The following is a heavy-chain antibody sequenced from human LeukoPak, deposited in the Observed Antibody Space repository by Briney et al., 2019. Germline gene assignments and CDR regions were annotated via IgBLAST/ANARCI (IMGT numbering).Heavy chain of an antibody. CDR3: ARERGLSY. CDR1: GFTFRCYW. J-gene: IGHJ4*02. Sequence: GGSLILYCVASGFTFRCYWMSWVRQATGKGLERVASTKQDGSEASSVDSVKGRFTISRDNAKNSLYLQMNSLRAEDTAAYYCARERGLSYWGQGTLVTVSS. CDR2: TKQDGSEA. D-gene: IGHD3-10*01. V-gene: IGHV3-7*01.